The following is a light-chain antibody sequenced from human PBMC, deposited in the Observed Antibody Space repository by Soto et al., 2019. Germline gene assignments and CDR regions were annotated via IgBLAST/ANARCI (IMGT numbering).Light chain of an antibody. Sequence: EMVLTQSPGTLSLSPGDRATLSCRASQSVRSNYLAWYQQKPGQAPRLLIYGASSRATGIPDRFSGSGSGTDFTLTISRLEPEDFAVYYCQRYGTSLPLTFGGGTKVEIK. J-gene: IGKJ4*01. CDR1: QSVRSNY. CDR3: QRYGTSLPLT. V-gene: IGKV3-20*01. CDR2: GAS.